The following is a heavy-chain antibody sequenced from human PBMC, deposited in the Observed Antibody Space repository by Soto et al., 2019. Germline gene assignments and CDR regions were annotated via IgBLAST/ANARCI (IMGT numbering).Heavy chain of an antibody. D-gene: IGHD6-19*01. Sequence: ASVKVSCKASGYTFTSYGISWVRQAPGQGLEWMGWISAYNGNTNYAQKLQGRVTMTTDTSTSTAYMELRSLRSDDTAVYYCARDGYSSGWYSDVVGYYYGMDVWGQGTTVTVSS. V-gene: IGHV1-18*01. CDR2: ISAYNGNT. J-gene: IGHJ6*02. CDR1: GYTFTSYG. CDR3: ARDGYSSGWYSDVVGYYYGMDV.